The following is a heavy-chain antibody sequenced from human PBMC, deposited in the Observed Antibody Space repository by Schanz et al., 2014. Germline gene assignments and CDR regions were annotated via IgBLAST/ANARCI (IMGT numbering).Heavy chain of an antibody. V-gene: IGHV3-30*03. J-gene: IGHJ5*02. Sequence: HVQLVESGGGVVQPGGSLRLSCAASGFIFGDYAIHLVRQAPGKGLEWVAAISNHGLNTYFGDSVKGRFTISRDNSRNTVFLQMNSLKPEDMAIYYCARVETFNYDDITLYHHFFDPWGQGTLVTVSS. CDR1: GFIFGDYA. CDR2: ISNHGLNT. CDR3: ARVETFNYDDITLYHHFFDP. D-gene: IGHD3-16*01.